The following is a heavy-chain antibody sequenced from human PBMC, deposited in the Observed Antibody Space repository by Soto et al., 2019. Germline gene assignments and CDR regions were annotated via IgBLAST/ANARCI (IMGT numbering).Heavy chain of an antibody. CDR2: INTYNRSP. J-gene: IGHJ4*02. Sequence: ASVKVSCKASGYTFTSYGVTWVRQAPGQGLEWMGWINTYNRSPNYAQGFQGRVTLTTDTSTSTAYMELTSLRSDDTAVYYCARYCSGGSCHRGVPDYWGQGTLVTVSS. D-gene: IGHD2-15*01. CDR1: GYTFTSYG. CDR3: ARYCSGGSCHRGVPDY. V-gene: IGHV1-18*04.